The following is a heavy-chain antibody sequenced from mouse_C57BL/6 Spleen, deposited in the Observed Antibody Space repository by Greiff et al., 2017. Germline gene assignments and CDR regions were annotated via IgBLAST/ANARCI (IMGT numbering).Heavy chain of an antibody. CDR3: ARHQGAY. V-gene: IGHV5-12*01. D-gene: IGHD3-2*02. CDR1: GFTFSDYY. J-gene: IGHJ3*01. Sequence: EVKLMESGGGLVQPGGSLKLSCAASGFTFSDYYMYWVRQTPEKRLEWVAYISNGGGSTYYPDTVKGRFTISRDNAKSTLYLQMSRLKSEDTAMYYCARHQGAYWGQGTLVTVSA. CDR2: ISNGGGST.